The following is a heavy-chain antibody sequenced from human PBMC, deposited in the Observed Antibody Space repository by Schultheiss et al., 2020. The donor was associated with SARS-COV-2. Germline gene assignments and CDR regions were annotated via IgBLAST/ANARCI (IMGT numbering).Heavy chain of an antibody. D-gene: IGHD6-13*01. CDR3: AKDRWAAAQTYDY. J-gene: IGHJ4*02. CDR1: RFTFSSYA. CDR2: ISGSGGST. Sequence: GGSLRLSCAASRFTFSSYAMSWVRQAPGKGLEWVSAISGSGGSTYYAASVKGRFTISRDNSKNTLYLQMNSLRAEDTAVYYCAKDRWAAAQTYDYWGQGTLVTVSS. V-gene: IGHV3-23*01.